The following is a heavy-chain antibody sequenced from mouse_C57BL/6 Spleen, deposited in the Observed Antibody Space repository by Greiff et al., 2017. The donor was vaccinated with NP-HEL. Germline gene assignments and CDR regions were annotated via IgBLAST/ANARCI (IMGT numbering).Heavy chain of an antibody. D-gene: IGHD2-3*01. V-gene: IGHV1-61*01. CDR3: ARKDIYDGYYDYFDY. J-gene: IGHJ2*01. CDR1: GYTFTSYW. CDR2: IYPSDSET. Sequence: QVQLKQPGAELVRPGSSVKLSCKASGYTFTSYWMDWVKQRPGQGLEWIGNIYPSDSETHYNQKFKDKATLTVDKSSSTAYMQLSSLTSEDSAVYYCARKDIYDGYYDYFDYWGQGTTLTVSS.